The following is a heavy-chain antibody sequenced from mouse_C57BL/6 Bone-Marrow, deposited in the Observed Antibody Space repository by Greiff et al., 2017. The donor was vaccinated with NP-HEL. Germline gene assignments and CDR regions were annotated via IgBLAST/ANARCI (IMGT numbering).Heavy chain of an antibody. V-gene: IGHV1-81*01. CDR3: ASLYYDYPMDY. D-gene: IGHD2-4*01. J-gene: IGHJ4*01. Sequence: VQVVESGAELARPGASVKLSCKASGYTFTSYGISWVKQRTGQGLEWIGEIYPRSGNTYYNEKFKGKATLTADKSSSTAYMELRSLTSEDSAVYFCASLYYDYPMDYWGQGTSVTVSS. CDR1: GYTFTSYG. CDR2: IYPRSGNT.